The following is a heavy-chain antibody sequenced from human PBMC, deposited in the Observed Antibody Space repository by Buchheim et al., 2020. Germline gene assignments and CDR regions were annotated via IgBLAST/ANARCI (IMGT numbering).Heavy chain of an antibody. CDR1: GFTFSSYS. J-gene: IGHJ4*02. V-gene: IGHV3-48*01. D-gene: IGHD3-3*02. Sequence: EVQLVESGGGLVQPGGSLRLSCAASGFTFSSYSMNWVRQAPGKGLEWGAYISSSSSTIYYADSVEGRFTISSDNAKNSLYLQMNSLRAEDTAVYYCASRGSILGGPWGYWGQGTL. CDR2: ISSSSSTI. CDR3: ASRGSILGGPWGY.